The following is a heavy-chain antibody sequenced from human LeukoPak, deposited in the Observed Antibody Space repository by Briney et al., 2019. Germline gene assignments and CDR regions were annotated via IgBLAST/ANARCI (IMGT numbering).Heavy chain of an antibody. D-gene: IGHD4-23*01. CDR2: IIPILGIA. CDR3: ASEPGGGYGGNPIDY. Sequence: ASVKVSCKASGGTFSSYAISWVRQAPGQGLEWMGRIIPILGIANYAQKSQGRVTITADKSTSTAYMELSSLRSEDTAVYYCASEPGGGYGGNPIDYWGQGTLVTVSS. J-gene: IGHJ4*02. CDR1: GGTFSSYA. V-gene: IGHV1-69*04.